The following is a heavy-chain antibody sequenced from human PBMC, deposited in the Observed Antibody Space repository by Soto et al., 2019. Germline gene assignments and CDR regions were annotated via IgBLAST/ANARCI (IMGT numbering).Heavy chain of an antibody. CDR2: IYYSGST. J-gene: IGHJ4*02. CDR1: GGSISSGGYY. V-gene: IGHV4-31*03. D-gene: IGHD4-17*01. Sequence: QVQLQESGPGLVKPSQTLSLTCTVSGGSISSGGYYWSWIRQHPGKGLEWIGYIYYSGSTYYNPSLKSRVTISVDTSKNQFSLKLSSVTAADTAVYYCARVWGPGYYGDYRFDYWGQGTLVTVSS. CDR3: ARVWGPGYYGDYRFDY.